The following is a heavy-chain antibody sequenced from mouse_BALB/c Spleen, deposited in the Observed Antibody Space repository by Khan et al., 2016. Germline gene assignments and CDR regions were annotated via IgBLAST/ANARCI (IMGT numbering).Heavy chain of an antibody. CDR3: GTFRRVYAMDY. J-gene: IGHJ4*01. V-gene: IGHV3-6*02. CDR2: ISYDGSN. Sequence: EVQLQESGPGLVKPSQSLSLTCSVTGYSITSGYYWNWIRQFPGNKLEWMGYISYDGSNNYNPSLKNRISITRDTSKNQFFLKLNSVTSEYTSTYDWGTFRRVYAMDYWGQGTSVTVSS. CDR1: GYSITSGYY. D-gene: IGHD3-3*01.